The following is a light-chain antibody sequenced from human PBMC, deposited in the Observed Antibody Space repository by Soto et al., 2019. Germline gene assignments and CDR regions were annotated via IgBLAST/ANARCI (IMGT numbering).Light chain of an antibody. V-gene: IGKV3-20*01. J-gene: IGKJ1*01. CDR3: RQYSRAPLT. CDR2: GAS. CDR1: QIVSSGY. Sequence: IVCTQCPGTLSLSPGDGGALSCMASQIVSSGYLAWYQQKPGQAPRLLIYGASSRTSCIPDRFSASGSGTDFTLTISRLEPEDFAVYYCRQYSRAPLTFGQRTKV.